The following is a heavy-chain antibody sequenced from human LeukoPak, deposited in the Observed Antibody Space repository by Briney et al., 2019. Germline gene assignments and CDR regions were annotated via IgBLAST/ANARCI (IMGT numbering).Heavy chain of an antibody. Sequence: SVKVSCKASGGTFSSYSISWVRQAPGQGLEWMGRIIPIRGIANYAQKFQGRVTITADKSTSTAYMELSSLRSEDTAVYYCARHHSGYSSGSSFYYYGMDVWGQATTVTVSS. CDR3: ARHHSGYSSGSSFYYYGMDV. CDR2: IIPIRGIA. D-gene: IGHD6-19*01. CDR1: GGTFSSYS. J-gene: IGHJ6*01. V-gene: IGHV1-69*02.